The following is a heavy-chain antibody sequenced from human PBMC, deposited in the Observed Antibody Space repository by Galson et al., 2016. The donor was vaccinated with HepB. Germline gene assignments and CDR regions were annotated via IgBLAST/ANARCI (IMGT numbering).Heavy chain of an antibody. CDR1: GITFSDSY. J-gene: IGHJ4*02. V-gene: IGHV3-11*01. Sequence: SLRLSCAASGITFSDSYMTWIRQAPGKGLEWLSYISSSGTTIYYADSVKGRFTISRDNAKNSLYLQMNSLRAEDTAVYYCARASISHFDFWGQGILVTVSS. CDR2: ISSSGTTI. CDR3: ARASISHFDF.